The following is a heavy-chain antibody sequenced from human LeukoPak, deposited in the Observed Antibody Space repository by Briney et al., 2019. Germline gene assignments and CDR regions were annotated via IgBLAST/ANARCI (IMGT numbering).Heavy chain of an antibody. J-gene: IGHJ3*02. Sequence: GGSLRLSCAASEFSVGSNYMTWVRQAPGKGLEWVSLIYSGGSTYYADSVKGRFTISRDNSKNTLYLQMNSLRAEDTAVYYCARDYSGSYFGAFDIWGQGTMVTVSS. D-gene: IGHD1-26*01. V-gene: IGHV3-66*01. CDR3: ARDYSGSYFGAFDI. CDR2: IYSGGST. CDR1: EFSVGSNY.